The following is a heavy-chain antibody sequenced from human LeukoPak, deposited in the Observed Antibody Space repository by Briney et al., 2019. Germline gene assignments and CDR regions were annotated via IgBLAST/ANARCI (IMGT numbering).Heavy chain of an antibody. CDR2: IYYSGST. V-gene: IGHV4-59*01. D-gene: IGHD3-22*01. Sequence: SENLSLTCTVSGGSISGYYWSWIRQPPGKGLEWIGYIYYSGSTNYNPSLKSRVTISVDTSKNQFSLKLSSVTAADTAVYYCAAGYYPPLNFDYWGQGTLVTVSS. J-gene: IGHJ4*02. CDR3: AAGYYPPLNFDY. CDR1: GGSISGYY.